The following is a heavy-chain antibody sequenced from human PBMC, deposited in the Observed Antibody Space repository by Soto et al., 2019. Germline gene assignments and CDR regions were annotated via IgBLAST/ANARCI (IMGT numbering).Heavy chain of an antibody. CDR2: ISAYNGNT. CDR3: ARRRIWSGYPDAFDI. J-gene: IGHJ3*02. V-gene: IGHV1-18*01. Sequence: GASVTVSCKASGYTFTSYGISWVRQAPGQGLEWMGWISAYNGNTNYAQKLQGRVTMTTDTSTSTAYMELRSLRSDDTAVYYCARRRIWSGYPDAFDIWGQGTMVTVSS. CDR1: GYTFTSYG. D-gene: IGHD3-3*01.